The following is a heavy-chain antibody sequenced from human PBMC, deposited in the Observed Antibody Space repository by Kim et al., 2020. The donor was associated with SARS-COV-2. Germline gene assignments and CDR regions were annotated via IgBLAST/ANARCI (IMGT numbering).Heavy chain of an antibody. CDR2: ISYDGSNK. Sequence: GGSLRLSCAASGFTFSSYAMHWVRQAPGKGLEWVAVISYDGSNKYYADSVKGRFTISRDNSKNTLYLQMNSLRAEDTAVYYCARDRGRTAVAGSLYYYYYGMDVWGQGTTVTVSS. D-gene: IGHD6-19*01. V-gene: IGHV3-30*04. CDR3: ARDRGRTAVAGSLYYYYYGMDV. J-gene: IGHJ6*02. CDR1: GFTFSSYA.